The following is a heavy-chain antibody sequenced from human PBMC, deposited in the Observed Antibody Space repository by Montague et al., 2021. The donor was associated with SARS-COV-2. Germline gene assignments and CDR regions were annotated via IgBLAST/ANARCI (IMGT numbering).Heavy chain of an antibody. V-gene: IGHV4-34*01. CDR1: GGSFSVCY. CDR3: ARMRFFDWPPHYYMDV. Sequence: SETLSLTCAVYGGSFSVCYWSWIRQPPGKGLEWIGEINHSGSTNYNPSLKSRVTISVDTSKNQVSLKLSSVTAAVTAVYYCARMRFFDWPPHYYMDVWGKGTTVTVSS. J-gene: IGHJ6*03. CDR2: INHSGST. D-gene: IGHD3-9*01.